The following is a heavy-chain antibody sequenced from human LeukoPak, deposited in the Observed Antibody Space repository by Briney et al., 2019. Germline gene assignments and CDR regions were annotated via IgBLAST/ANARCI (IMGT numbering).Heavy chain of an antibody. CDR2: INPSSGDT. CDR3: ARDPRETYDY. V-gene: IGHV1-2*02. CDR1: GYSFTAAYN. D-gene: IGHD5-12*01. Sequence: GASLNVSCTASGYSFTAAYNIHWLRQAPGQGPKFLGWINPSSGDTRYAQKFHRRVTVTRDTVISTTYMELSSLTSDDTAVYYCARDPRETYDYWGQRPLVPVSS. J-gene: IGHJ4*02.